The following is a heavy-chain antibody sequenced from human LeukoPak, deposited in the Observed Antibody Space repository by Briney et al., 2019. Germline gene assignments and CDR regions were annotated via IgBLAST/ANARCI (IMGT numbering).Heavy chain of an antibody. Sequence: PSETLSLTCAVYGGSFSGYYWSWIRQPPGKGREWIGEINHSGSTNYNPSLKSRVAISVDTSKNQFSLKLSSVTAADTAVYYXXXXXXXXXXXXXXXXXXXXXXGTTVTVSS. J-gene: IGHJ6*04. CDR1: GGSFSGYY. V-gene: IGHV4-34*01. CDR2: INHSGST. CDR3: XXXXXXXXXXXXXXXXXX.